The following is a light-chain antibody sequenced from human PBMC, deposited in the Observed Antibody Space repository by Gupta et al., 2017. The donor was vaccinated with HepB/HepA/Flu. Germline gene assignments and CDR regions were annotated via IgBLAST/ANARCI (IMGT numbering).Light chain of an antibody. J-gene: IGLJ1*01. CDR1: SSNIGSNY. CDR3: ATWDDSRSGYV. V-gene: IGLV1-47*01. Sequence: QSVLTQPPSASGTPGQRVTISCSGSSSNIGSNYVYWSQQFPGTAPKLLIYRNNQRPSGVPDRFSCSKSGTSASLAIIGLRSDDEADYYCATWDDSRSGYVFGNGTNVTVL. CDR2: RNN.